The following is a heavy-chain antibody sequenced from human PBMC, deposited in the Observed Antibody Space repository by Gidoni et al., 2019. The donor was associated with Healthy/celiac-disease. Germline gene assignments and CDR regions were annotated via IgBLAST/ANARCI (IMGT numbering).Heavy chain of an antibody. CDR1: GGTFSSYT. Sequence: QVQLVQSGAEVKKPGSSVKVSCKASGGTFSSYTISWVRQAPGQGLEWMGRIIPILGIANYAQKFQGRVTITADKSTSTAYMELSSLRSEDTAVYYCARGSTYYDFWSGYYFDYWGQGTLVTVSS. CDR2: IIPILGIA. D-gene: IGHD3-3*01. J-gene: IGHJ4*02. V-gene: IGHV1-69*02. CDR3: ARGSTYYDFWSGYYFDY.